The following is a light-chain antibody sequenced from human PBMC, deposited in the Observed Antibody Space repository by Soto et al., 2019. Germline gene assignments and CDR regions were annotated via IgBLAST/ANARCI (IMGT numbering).Light chain of an antibody. CDR1: SSDVGGYNY. Sequence: QSVLTQPASVSGSLGQSITISCTGTSSDVGGYNYVSWYQQHPGKAPTLMIYEVNNRPSGVSNRFSGSKSGNTASLTISGLQAEDEAEYYCSSYTTSSTLWVFGAGTKGTVL. CDR2: EVN. V-gene: IGLV2-14*01. CDR3: SSYTTSSTLWV. J-gene: IGLJ1*01.